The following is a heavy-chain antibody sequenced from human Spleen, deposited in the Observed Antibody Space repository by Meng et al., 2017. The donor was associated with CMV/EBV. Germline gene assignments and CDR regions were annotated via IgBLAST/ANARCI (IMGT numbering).Heavy chain of an antibody. CDR1: GYNFTNFD. CDR3: ARPNYASDERGLLGFDY. J-gene: IGHJ4*02. D-gene: IGHD2-2*01. Sequence: QVQLVQSGAEVKKPGASVKVSCKASGYNFTNFDLTWVRQATAQGLQWMGWMSPKRGDTGYAQNLQGIVTMTSNTSINTAYMELNSLMSDDSAVYYCARPNYASDERGLLGFDYWGQGTLVTVSS. CDR2: MSPKRGDT. V-gene: IGHV1-8*01.